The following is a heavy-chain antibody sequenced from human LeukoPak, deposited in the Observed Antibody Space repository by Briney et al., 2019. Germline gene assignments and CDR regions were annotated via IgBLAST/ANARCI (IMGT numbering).Heavy chain of an antibody. CDR2: IYYSGST. CDR1: GFTFSSYS. V-gene: IGHV4-39*07. D-gene: IGHD5-18*01. Sequence: GSLRLSCAASGFTFSSYSMNWVRQAPGKGLEWIGSIYYSGSTYYNPSLKSRVTISVDTSKNQFSLKLSSVTAADTAVYHCASIRGYSYGFPYYYYYMDVWGKGTTVTVSS. CDR3: ASIRGYSYGFPYYYYYMDV. J-gene: IGHJ6*03.